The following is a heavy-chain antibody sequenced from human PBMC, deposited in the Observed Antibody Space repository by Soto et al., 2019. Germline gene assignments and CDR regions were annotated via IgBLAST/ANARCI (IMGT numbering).Heavy chain of an antibody. V-gene: IGHV1-18*01. CDR3: ARDRLWDYAAYGIDY. D-gene: IGHD4-17*01. CDR1: GYTFTSYG. CDR2: ISAYNGNT. J-gene: IGHJ4*02. Sequence: GDSVRVSCKASGYTFTSYGISWVRQAPGQGLEWMGWISAYNGNTNYAQKLQGRVTMTTDTSTSTAYMELRSLRSDGTAVYYCARDRLWDYAAYGIDYSGQGTLVTVST.